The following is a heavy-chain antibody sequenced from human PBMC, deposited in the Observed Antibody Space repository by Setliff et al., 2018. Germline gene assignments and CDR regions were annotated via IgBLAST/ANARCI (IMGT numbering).Heavy chain of an antibody. J-gene: IGHJ3*02. Sequence: GGSLRLSCGASGFTFNTYWMGWVRQAPGKGPEWVANINQGGSEKHYVDSVKGRFTISRDSAKNSLYLQMNSLRGEDTAVYYCARAVINDAFDIWGQGTMVTVSS. V-gene: IGHV3-7*01. CDR3: ARAVINDAFDI. D-gene: IGHD2-21*01. CDR1: GFTFNTYW. CDR2: INQGGSEK.